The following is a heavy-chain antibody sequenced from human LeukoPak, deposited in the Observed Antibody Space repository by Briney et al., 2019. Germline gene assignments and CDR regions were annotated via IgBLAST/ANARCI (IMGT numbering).Heavy chain of an antibody. J-gene: IGHJ4*02. CDR1: GFTFSRNG. CDR3: AKDYENTYYYDSSGFYFDY. V-gene: IGHV3-23*01. CDR2: ISGSGGST. D-gene: IGHD3-22*01. Sequence: GGSLRLSCAASGFTFSRNGMTWVRQAPGKGLEWVSAISGSGGSTYYADSVKGRFTISRDNSKNTLYLQMNSLRAEDTAVYYCAKDYENTYYYDSSGFYFDYWGQGTLVTVSS.